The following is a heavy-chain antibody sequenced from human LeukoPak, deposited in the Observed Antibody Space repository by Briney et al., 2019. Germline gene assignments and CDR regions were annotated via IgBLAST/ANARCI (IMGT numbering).Heavy chain of an antibody. Sequence: AGSLRLSCAASGFTFSSYEMNWVRQAPGKGLEWVSYISSSGSTIYYADSVKGRFTISRDNAKNSLYLQMNSLRAEDTAVYYCARDVYSSSSYYYGMDVWGQGTTVTVSS. V-gene: IGHV3-48*03. CDR1: GFTFSSYE. D-gene: IGHD6-13*01. CDR3: ARDVYSSSSYYYGMDV. J-gene: IGHJ6*02. CDR2: ISSSGSTI.